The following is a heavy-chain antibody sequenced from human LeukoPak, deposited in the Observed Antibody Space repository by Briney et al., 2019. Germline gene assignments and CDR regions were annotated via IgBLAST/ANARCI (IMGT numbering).Heavy chain of an antibody. CDR2: IDPYGGS. V-gene: IGHV4-34*01. Sequence: PGGSLRLSCAASGFTLSTYWMSWVRQAPGKGLEWIGEIDPYGGSSYNPSLKSRVTISVDTSKNQFSLKLNSVTAADTALYYCARHVSGRWFGEDYPYYADVWGKGTTVTISS. CDR3: ARHVSGRWFGEDYPYYADV. D-gene: IGHD3-10*01. J-gene: IGHJ6*03. CDR1: GFTLSTYW.